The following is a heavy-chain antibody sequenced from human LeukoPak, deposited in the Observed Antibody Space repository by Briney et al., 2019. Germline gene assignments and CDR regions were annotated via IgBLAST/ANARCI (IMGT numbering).Heavy chain of an antibody. D-gene: IGHD3-3*01. Sequence: ASVKVSSKASGYTFTSYYMHWVRQAPGQGLEWMGIINPSGGSTSYAQKFQGRVTMTRDTSTSTVYMELSSLRSEDTAVYYCARGGYDSITPPQTYYYYGMDVWGQGTTVTVSS. CDR2: INPSGGST. J-gene: IGHJ6*02. CDR1: GYTFTSYY. CDR3: ARGGYDSITPPQTYYYYGMDV. V-gene: IGHV1-46*01.